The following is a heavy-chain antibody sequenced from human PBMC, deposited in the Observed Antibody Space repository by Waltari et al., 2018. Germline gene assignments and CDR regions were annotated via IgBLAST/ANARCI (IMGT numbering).Heavy chain of an antibody. CDR3: AKDRGYCSGGSCYDNWFDP. V-gene: IGHV3-30*02. CDR1: GFSFSSYG. CDR2: IRYDGSNK. J-gene: IGHJ5*02. D-gene: IGHD2-15*01. Sequence: QVQLVESGGGVVQPGGSLRLSCAASGFSFSSYGLHWVRQATGKGLEWVAFIRYDGSNKYYADSVKGRFTISRDNSKNTLYLQMNSLRAEDTSVYYCAKDRGYCSGGSCYDNWFDPWGQGTLVTVSS.